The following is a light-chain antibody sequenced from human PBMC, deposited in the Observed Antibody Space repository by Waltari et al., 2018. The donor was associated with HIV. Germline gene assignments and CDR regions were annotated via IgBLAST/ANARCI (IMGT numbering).Light chain of an antibody. CDR1: QRISTW. CDR3: QQAHSLPWT. CDR2: ASS. Sequence: DLQMTHSPYLVSATVGDIVTITCRTSQRISTWLSWYQQKPGTAPTLLIFASSTLHSGIPGRFSGSGSGTNFTLSISNIQPDDFAIYHCQQAHSLPWTFGQGTKVE. J-gene: IGKJ1*01. V-gene: IGKV1-12*01.